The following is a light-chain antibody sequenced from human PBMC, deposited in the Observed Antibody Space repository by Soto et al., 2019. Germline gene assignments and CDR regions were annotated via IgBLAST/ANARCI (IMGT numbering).Light chain of an antibody. CDR1: QSVSSY. V-gene: IGKV3-11*01. CDR2: DAS. CDR3: QHQSSWPRT. J-gene: IGKJ1*01. Sequence: EIVLTQSPATLSLSPGERATLSCRASQSVSSYLAWYQQKPGQAPRLLIYDASNRATGIPARFSGSGSGTDFTLTISSLEPEDFAIYYCQHQSSWPRTFGKGTKVDIK.